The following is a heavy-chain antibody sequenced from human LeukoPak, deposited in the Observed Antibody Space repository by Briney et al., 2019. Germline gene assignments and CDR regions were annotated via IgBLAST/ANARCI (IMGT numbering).Heavy chain of an antibody. J-gene: IGHJ6*02. D-gene: IGHD3-10*01. V-gene: IGHV3-53*05. CDR1: GFTVSSNY. CDR2: IYSGGST. CDR3: ARDVGFGEDSGYYYYYGMDV. Sequence: PGGSLRLSCAASGFTVSSNYMSWVRQAPGKGLEWVSVIYSGGSTYYADSVKGRFTISRDNSKNTLYLQMNSLRAEDTAVYYCARDVGFGEDSGYYYYYGMDVWGQGTTVTVSS.